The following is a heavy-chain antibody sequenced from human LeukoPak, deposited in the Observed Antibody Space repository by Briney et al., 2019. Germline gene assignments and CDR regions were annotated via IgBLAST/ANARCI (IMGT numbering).Heavy chain of an antibody. CDR3: ARGSTMVRGVIGYYYYYMDV. J-gene: IGHJ6*03. CDR2: INHSGST. CDR1: GGSFSGYY. D-gene: IGHD3-10*01. Sequence: SETLSLTCAVYGGSFSGYYWSWIRQPPGKWLEWIGEINHSGSTNYNPSLKSRVTISVDTSKNQFSLKLSSVTAADTAVYYCARGSTMVRGVIGYYYYYMDVWGKGTTVTVSS. V-gene: IGHV4-34*01.